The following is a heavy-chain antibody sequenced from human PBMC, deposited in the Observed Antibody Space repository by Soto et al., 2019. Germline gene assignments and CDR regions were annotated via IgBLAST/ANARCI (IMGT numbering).Heavy chain of an antibody. CDR2: ISYDGSKK. D-gene: IGHD2-15*01. CDR3: TRDWAAGGYFSGGSCWGLFDY. V-gene: IGHV3-30-3*01. CDR1: GFTFSSYA. J-gene: IGHJ4*02. Sequence: GGSLRLSCAASGFTFSSYAMHWVRQAPGKGLEWVAVISYDGSKKYYADSVKGRFTISRDNSKNTLYLQMNSLRAEDTAVYYWTRDWAAGGYFSGGSCWGLFDYWGQGTLVTVSS.